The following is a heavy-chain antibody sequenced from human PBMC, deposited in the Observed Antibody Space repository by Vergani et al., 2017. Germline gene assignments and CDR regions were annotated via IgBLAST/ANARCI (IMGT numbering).Heavy chain of an antibody. CDR3: VFSASYYFDC. D-gene: IGHD2/OR15-2a*01. Sequence: EVQLVESGGGLVQPGGSLRLSCAASGFTFSSYSMSWVRQAPGKGLEWVSYISSSSSTIYYADSVKGRFTISRDNAKNSLYLQMNSLRAEDTAVYYCVFSASYYFDCWGQGTLVTVSS. V-gene: IGHV3-48*04. J-gene: IGHJ4*02. CDR1: GFTFSSYS. CDR2: ISSSSSTI.